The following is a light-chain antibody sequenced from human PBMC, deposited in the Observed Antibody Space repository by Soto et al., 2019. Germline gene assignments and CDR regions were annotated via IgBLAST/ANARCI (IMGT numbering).Light chain of an antibody. Sequence: EIVLTQSPGTLSLSPGERATLSCRASQSINAGWLAWFQQRSGQAPRLLIYGASNRAAGIPDRFSGSGSGTGFTLTISRLEPEDFAVYYCQHYGSSPPFTFGPGTKVEMK. CDR3: QHYGSSPPFT. CDR2: GAS. J-gene: IGKJ3*01. V-gene: IGKV3-20*01. CDR1: QSINAGW.